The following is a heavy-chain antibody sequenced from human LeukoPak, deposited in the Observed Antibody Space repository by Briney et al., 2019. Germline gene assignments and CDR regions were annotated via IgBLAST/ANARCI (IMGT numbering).Heavy chain of an antibody. V-gene: IGHV1-2*02. CDR1: GYTFTGYY. CDR3: ARAPTYYDDSSGYLDRDDAFDI. CDR2: INPNSGGT. J-gene: IGHJ3*02. D-gene: IGHD3-22*01. Sequence: ASVKVSCKASGYTFTGYYMHWVRQAPGQGLEWMGWINPNSGGTNYAQKFQGRVTMTRDTSISTAYMELSRLRSDDTAVYYCARAPTYYDDSSGYLDRDDAFDIWGQGTMVTVSS.